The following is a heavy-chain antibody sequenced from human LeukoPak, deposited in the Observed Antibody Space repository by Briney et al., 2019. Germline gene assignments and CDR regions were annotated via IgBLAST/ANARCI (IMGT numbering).Heavy chain of an antibody. Sequence: PGGSLRLSCAASGFTFSSYWMSWVRQAPGKGLEWVANIKKDGSEKYYVASVKGRFTISRDNAKTSLYLQMNSLRAEDTAVYYCAKDLSQGYYDSSGYSHWGQGTLVTVSS. J-gene: IGHJ4*02. CDR2: IKKDGSEK. CDR3: AKDLSQGYYDSSGYSH. CDR1: GFTFSSYW. D-gene: IGHD3-22*01. V-gene: IGHV3-7*03.